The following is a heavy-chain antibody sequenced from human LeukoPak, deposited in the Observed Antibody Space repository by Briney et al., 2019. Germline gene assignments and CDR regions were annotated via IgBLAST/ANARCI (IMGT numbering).Heavy chain of an antibody. D-gene: IGHD6-19*01. V-gene: IGHV3-23*01. Sequence: GGSLRLSCAASGFTLSSYAMSWVRQAPGKGLAGVSAISGSGGSTYYADSVKGRFTISRDNSKNTLYLKMNSVRAEDTAVYYCAKSRVGWLVRGAFDIWGQGTMVTVSS. J-gene: IGHJ3*02. CDR1: GFTLSSYA. CDR3: AKSRVGWLVRGAFDI. CDR2: ISGSGGST.